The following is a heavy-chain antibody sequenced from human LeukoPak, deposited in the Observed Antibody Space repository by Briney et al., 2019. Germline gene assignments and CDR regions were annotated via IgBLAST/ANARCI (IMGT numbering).Heavy chain of an antibody. CDR1: GFTFDDYA. V-gene: IGHV3-9*01. D-gene: IGHD5-18*01. CDR2: ISWNSGSI. CDR3: AREHGYSYGPHFFDY. J-gene: IGHJ4*02. Sequence: PGRSLRLSCAASGFTFDDYAMHWVRQAPGKGLEWVSGISWNSGSIGYADSVKGRFTISRDNSKNTLYLQMNSLRAEDTAVYYCAREHGYSYGPHFFDYWGQGTLVTVSS.